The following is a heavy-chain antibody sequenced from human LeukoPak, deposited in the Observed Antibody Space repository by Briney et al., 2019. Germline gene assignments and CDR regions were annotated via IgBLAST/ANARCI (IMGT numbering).Heavy chain of an antibody. CDR1: GFTFRDYY. J-gene: IGHJ4*02. CDR2: ISSTGHSI. CDR3: ARGSKRLLEYFDY. V-gene: IGHV3-11*01. Sequence: PGGSLRLSCAASGFTFRDYYMSWIRQAPGKGLEWVSYISSTGHSIYYADSVKGRFTISRDDPKSSLYLQMNSLRADDTAVYYCARGSKRLLEYFDYWGQGTLVTVSS. D-gene: IGHD3-3*01.